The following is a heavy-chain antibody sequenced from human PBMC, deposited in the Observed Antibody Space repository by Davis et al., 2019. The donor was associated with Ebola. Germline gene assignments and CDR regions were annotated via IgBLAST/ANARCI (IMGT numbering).Heavy chain of an antibody. D-gene: IGHD2-8*01. CDR1: GGTFSSYA. CDR2: IIPIFGTA. Sequence: SVKVSCKASGGTFSSYAISWVRQAPGQGLEWMGGIIPIFGTANYAQKFQDRVTITRDASASTAYMELSSLRSEDTAVYYCAGDPMVYNIPSFFNYWGQGTLVTVSS. V-gene: IGHV1-69*05. CDR3: AGDPMVYNIPSFFNY. J-gene: IGHJ4*02.